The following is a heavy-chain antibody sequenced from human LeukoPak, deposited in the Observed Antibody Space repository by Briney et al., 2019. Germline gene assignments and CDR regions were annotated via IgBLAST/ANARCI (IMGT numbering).Heavy chain of an antibody. Sequence: VASVKVSCKASGYTFTSYAMHWVRQAPGQRLEWMGWINAGNGNTKYSQKFQGRVTIAGDTSASTAYMELSSLRSEDTAVYYCARGPMVRGVRGSNWFDPWGQGTLVTVSS. D-gene: IGHD3-10*01. CDR1: GYTFTSYA. CDR2: INAGNGNT. CDR3: ARGPMVRGVRGSNWFDP. J-gene: IGHJ5*02. V-gene: IGHV1-3*01.